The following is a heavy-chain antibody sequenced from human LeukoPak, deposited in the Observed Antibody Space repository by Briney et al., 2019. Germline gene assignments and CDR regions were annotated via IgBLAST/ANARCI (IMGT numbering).Heavy chain of an antibody. D-gene: IGHD3-10*01. V-gene: IGHV3-23*01. CDR2: ISGSGGDT. CDR3: AKAVWFGEFDYYFFGLDV. J-gene: IGHJ6*02. CDR1: GFTFSSYA. Sequence: PGGSLRLSCAAFGFTFSSYAMGWVRQAPGKGLEWVSAISGSGGDTYYAASVKGRFTFSRDNSKNTLYLQMNSLRPEDTALYYCAKAVWFGEFDYYFFGLDVWGQGTTVTVSS.